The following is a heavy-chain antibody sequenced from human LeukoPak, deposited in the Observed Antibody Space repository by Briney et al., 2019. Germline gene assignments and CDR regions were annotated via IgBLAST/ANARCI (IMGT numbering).Heavy chain of an antibody. CDR2: INPNSGDA. Sequence: GASVKVSCKASGYSFTGYYIHWLRQAPGQGPEWMGWINPNSGDANYAQKFQDRVSMTRDTSISTAYMELSRLKSDDTAVYYCARDGSGDGWPPGYYYYYYMDVWGKGTTVTVSS. V-gene: IGHV1-2*02. J-gene: IGHJ6*03. CDR3: ARDGSGDGWPPGYYYYYYMDV. CDR1: GYSFTGYY. D-gene: IGHD5-24*01.